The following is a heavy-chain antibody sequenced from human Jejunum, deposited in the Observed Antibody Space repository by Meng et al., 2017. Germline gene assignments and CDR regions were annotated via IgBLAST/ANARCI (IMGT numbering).Heavy chain of an antibody. D-gene: IGHD3-22*01. CDR3: ARGGYYSFDY. CDR2: IYHSGST. J-gene: IGHJ4*02. Sequence: QVELQGSRPGPVKPSETLSLTCAVSGGSLSSVYWWTWVRQSPGKGLEWIGEIYHSGSTNYNPSLKSRVTISVDKSKNQFSLKLTSVTAADTAVYYCARGGYYSFDYWGQGTLVTVSS. CDR1: GGSLSSVYW. V-gene: IGHV4-4*02.